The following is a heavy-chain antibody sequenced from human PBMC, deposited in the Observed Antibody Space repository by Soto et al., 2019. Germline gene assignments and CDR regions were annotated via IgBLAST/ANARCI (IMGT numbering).Heavy chain of an antibody. J-gene: IGHJ4*02. CDR2: ISGSGGST. V-gene: IGHV3-23*01. CDR1: GFTFSSYA. D-gene: IGHD6-13*01. Sequence: GGSLRLSCAASGFTFSSYAMSWVRQAPGKGLEWVSAISGSGGSTYYADAGKGRFTISRDNSKNTLYLQMNSLRAEDTAVYYCAKDGYTGIAPGYWGQGTLVTVSS. CDR3: AKDGYTGIAPGY.